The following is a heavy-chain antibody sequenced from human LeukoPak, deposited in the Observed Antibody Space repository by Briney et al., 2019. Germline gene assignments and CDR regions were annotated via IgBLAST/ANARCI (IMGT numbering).Heavy chain of an antibody. CDR2: ISGSGGST. Sequence: PGGSLRLSCAASGFTFSSYAMSWVRQAPGKGLEWVSAISGSGGSTYYADSVKGRFTISRDNSKNTLYLQMNSLRAEDTAVYYCASGSSWPGYFDYWGQGTLVTVSS. V-gene: IGHV3-23*01. J-gene: IGHJ4*02. D-gene: IGHD6-13*01. CDR1: GFTFSSYA. CDR3: ASGSSWPGYFDY.